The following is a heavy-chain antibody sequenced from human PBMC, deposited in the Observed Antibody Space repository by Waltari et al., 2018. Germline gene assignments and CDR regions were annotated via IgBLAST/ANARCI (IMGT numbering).Heavy chain of an antibody. CDR2: IFYSATT. Sequence: QVQLQESGPGLVAPSETLSLTCTVPGDSNRGPYWSRLRQPPGKGLEWIGYIFYSATTNYNPSLKSRVTISGDMSKNHFALSLSSVTAADTAVYYCARGFGAYCGDDCSDPFDIWGRGTMVTVSS. V-gene: IGHV4-59*11. D-gene: IGHD2-21*01. CDR3: ARGFGAYCGDDCSDPFDI. CDR1: GDSNRGPY. J-gene: IGHJ3*02.